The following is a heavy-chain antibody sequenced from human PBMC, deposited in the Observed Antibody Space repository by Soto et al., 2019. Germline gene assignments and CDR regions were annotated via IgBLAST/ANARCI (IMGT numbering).Heavy chain of an antibody. J-gene: IGHJ6*02. CDR2: IYHSGST. CDR1: GGSISSSNW. Sequence: SETLSLSCAVSGGSISSSNWWSWVRQPPGKGLEWIGEIYHSGSTNYNPSLKSRVTISVDKSKNQFSLKLSSVTAADTAVYYCARDQLRYFDWLLPTSYYYYGMDVWAQRTTVTVSS. CDR3: ARDQLRYFDWLLPTSYYYYGMDV. V-gene: IGHV4-4*02. D-gene: IGHD3-9*01.